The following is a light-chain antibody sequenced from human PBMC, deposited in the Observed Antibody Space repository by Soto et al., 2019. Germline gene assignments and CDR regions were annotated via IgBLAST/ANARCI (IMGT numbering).Light chain of an antibody. Sequence: QSALTQPASGSGSPGQSITISCTGTSNDIGGYNYVSWYQQHPGKAPKLIIWEVTNRPSGISNRFSGSKSGNTASLTISGLRAEDGATYYCTSYPGSSPLLVFGTGTKLTVL. CDR1: SNDIGGYNY. J-gene: IGLJ1*01. CDR2: EVT. V-gene: IGLV2-14*01. CDR3: TSYPGSSPLLV.